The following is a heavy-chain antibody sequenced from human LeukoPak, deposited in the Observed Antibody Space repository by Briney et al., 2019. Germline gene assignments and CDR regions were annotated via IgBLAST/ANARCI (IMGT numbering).Heavy chain of an antibody. CDR3: ARRIDY. Sequence: GGSLRLSCAASGFTFSSHLMHWVRQAPGKGLVWVSRISSDGTYTNYADSVRGRFTITRDNAKNTLYLQMNSLRDEYTAVYYCARRIDYWGQGTLVTVSS. CDR2: ISSDGTYT. J-gene: IGHJ4*02. CDR1: GFTFSSHL. V-gene: IGHV3-74*01.